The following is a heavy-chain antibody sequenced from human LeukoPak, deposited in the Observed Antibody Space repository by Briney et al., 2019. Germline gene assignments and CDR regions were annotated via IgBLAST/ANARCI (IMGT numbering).Heavy chain of an antibody. Sequence: GRSLRLSCAASGFTFSSYGMHWVRQAPGKGLEWVAVISYDGSNKYYADSVKGRFTISGDNSRNTLYLQMNSLRAEDTAVYYCAKDLDTAMVTYPDYWGQGTLVTVSS. CDR1: GFTFSSYG. CDR2: ISYDGSNK. CDR3: AKDLDTAMVTYPDY. V-gene: IGHV3-30*18. D-gene: IGHD5-18*01. J-gene: IGHJ4*02.